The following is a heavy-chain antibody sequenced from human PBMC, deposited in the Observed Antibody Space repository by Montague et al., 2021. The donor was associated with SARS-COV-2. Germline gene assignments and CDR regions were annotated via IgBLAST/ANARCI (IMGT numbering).Heavy chain of an antibody. CDR3: ARTGVITVTRRYYYGMDV. D-gene: IGHD4-11*01. CDR1: GGSFSGYY. Sequence: SETLSLTCAVYGGSFSGYYWSWIRQPPGKGLERIGEINHSGSTNYNSSLKSRVTISVDTSKNQFSLKLSPVTAADTAVYYCARTGVITVTRRYYYGMDVWGQGTTVTVSS. J-gene: IGHJ6*02. V-gene: IGHV4-34*01. CDR2: INHSGST.